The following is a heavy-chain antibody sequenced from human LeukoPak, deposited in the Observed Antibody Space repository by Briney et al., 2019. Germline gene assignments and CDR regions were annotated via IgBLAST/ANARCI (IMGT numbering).Heavy chain of an antibody. J-gene: IGHJ4*02. CDR2: IYHSGST. V-gene: IGHV4-4*02. Sequence: PSGTLSLTCAVSGGSISSSNWWSWVRQPPGKGLEWIGEIYHSGSTNYNPSLKSRVTISVDKSKNQFSLKLSSVTAADTAVYYCARVVQQYYDSSGYQGYWGQGTLVTVSS. CDR1: GGSISSSNW. CDR3: ARVVQQYYDSSGYQGY. D-gene: IGHD3-22*01.